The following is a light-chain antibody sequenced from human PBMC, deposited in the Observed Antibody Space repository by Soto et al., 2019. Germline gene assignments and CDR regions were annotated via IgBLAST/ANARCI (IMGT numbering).Light chain of an antibody. CDR3: EQYNNWPPIFT. Sequence: EIVMTQSPATLSVSPGERATLSCRASQSVSSNLAWYQQKPGQAPRLLIYGASTRAIGIPARFGGSGSGTEFTLTITSLQSEDFAVYYCEQYNNWPPIFTFGPGTRVDIK. CDR2: GAS. J-gene: IGKJ3*01. CDR1: QSVSSN. V-gene: IGKV3-15*01.